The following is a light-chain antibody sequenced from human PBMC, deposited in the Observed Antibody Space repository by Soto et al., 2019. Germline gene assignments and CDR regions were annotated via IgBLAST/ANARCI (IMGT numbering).Light chain of an antibody. CDR3: CSYAGNSLWV. CDR2: DVS. V-gene: IGLV2-11*01. Sequence: QSALTQPRSVSGSPGQSVTISCTGTSSDVGGYNYVSWYQKHPGKAPKLVIYDVSKRPSGVPDRFSGSKSGNTASLTISGLQAEDEADYYCCSYAGNSLWVFGGGTKVTVL. J-gene: IGLJ3*02. CDR1: SSDVGGYNY.